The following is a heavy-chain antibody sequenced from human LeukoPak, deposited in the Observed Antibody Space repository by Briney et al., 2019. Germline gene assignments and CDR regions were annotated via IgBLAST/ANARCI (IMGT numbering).Heavy chain of an antibody. CDR1: GGSINSTSNY. D-gene: IGHD3-9*01. Sequence: SETLSLTCTVSGGSINSTSNYWGWIRQPPGKGLEWIGSIYYSGSTSYNPSLKSRVTISVDTSKNQFSLKLSSVTAADTAVYYCARGGDILTGPYPIDYWGQGTLVTVSS. V-gene: IGHV4-39*07. CDR2: IYYSGST. CDR3: ARGGDILTGPYPIDY. J-gene: IGHJ4*02.